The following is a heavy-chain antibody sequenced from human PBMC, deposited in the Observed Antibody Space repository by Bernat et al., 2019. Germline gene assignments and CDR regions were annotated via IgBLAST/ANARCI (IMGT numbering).Heavy chain of an antibody. CDR1: GFSLSTSGMR. D-gene: IGHD1-20*01. V-gene: IGHV2-70*04. J-gene: IGHJ4*02. CDR2: IDWDDDK. Sequence: QVTLKESGPALVRPTQTLTLTCTFSGFSLSTSGMRVSWIRQPPGKALEWLARIDWDDDKFYSTSLKTRLTISKDTSKNQVVLTMTNMDPVDTATYYCARTQSTVNNWYDYWGQGTLVTVSS. CDR3: ARTQSTVNNWYDY.